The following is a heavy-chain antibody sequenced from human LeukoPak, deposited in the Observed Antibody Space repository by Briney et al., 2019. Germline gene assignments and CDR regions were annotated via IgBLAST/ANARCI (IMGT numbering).Heavy chain of an antibody. CDR2: IFHSGTT. Sequence: SETLSLTCTVSGGSISSSDYYWGWIRQPPGKGLEWIGNIFHSGTTYYDPSLKSRVIISVDTSKNQFSLKLGSVTAADTALYYCARHNFRNGYNRPFDYWGQGTLVTVSS. V-gene: IGHV4-39*01. CDR3: ARHNFRNGYNRPFDY. D-gene: IGHD5-24*01. CDR1: GGSISSSDYY. J-gene: IGHJ4*02.